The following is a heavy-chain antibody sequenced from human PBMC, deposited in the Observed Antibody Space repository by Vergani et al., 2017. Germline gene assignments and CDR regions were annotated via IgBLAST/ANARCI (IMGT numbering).Heavy chain of an antibody. D-gene: IGHD2-8*01. CDR1: GFTFGDYY. V-gene: IGHV3-11*06. J-gene: IGHJ6*02. CDR2: IGSSGPYI. CDR3: ARDCTSGGCPDNYGMDV. Sequence: VQLVESGGGLVKPGGSLRLSCAASGFTFGDYYMAWIRLAPGKGLEWVAFIGSSGPYINYADSVKGRFIISRDNTNNSLFLQLRSLRAEDAAVYYCARDCTSGGCPDNYGMDVWGQGATVTVSS.